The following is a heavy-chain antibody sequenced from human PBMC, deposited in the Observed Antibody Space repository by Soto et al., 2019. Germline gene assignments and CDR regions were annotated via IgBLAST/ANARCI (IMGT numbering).Heavy chain of an antibody. V-gene: IGHV4-59*08. CDR2: IYYSGST. J-gene: IGHJ5*02. D-gene: IGHD6-6*01. Sequence: SETLSLTCTVSGGSISSYYWSWIRQPPGKGLEWIGYIYYSGSTNYNPSLKSRVTISVDTSKNQFSLKLSSVTAADTAVYYCAATPGIAARPGWLDPWGQGTLVTVSS. CDR1: GGSISSYY. CDR3: AATPGIAARPGWLDP.